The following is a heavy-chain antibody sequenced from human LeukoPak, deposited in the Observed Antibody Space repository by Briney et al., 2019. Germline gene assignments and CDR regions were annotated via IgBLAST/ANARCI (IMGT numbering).Heavy chain of an antibody. CDR2: INSDGSST. J-gene: IGHJ6*03. Sequence: GGSLRLSCAASGFTFSSYWMHWVRQAPGKGLVWVSRINSDGSSTSYADSVKGRFTISGDNAKNTLYLQMNSLRAEDTAVYYCARRYCSSTSCHTDYYYYYMDVWGKGTTVTVSS. D-gene: IGHD2-2*01. CDR1: GFTFSSYW. V-gene: IGHV3-74*01. CDR3: ARRYCSSTSCHTDYYYYYMDV.